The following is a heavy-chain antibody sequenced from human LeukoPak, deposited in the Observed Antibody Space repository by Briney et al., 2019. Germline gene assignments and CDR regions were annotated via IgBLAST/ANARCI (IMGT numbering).Heavy chain of an antibody. Sequence: ASVKVSCKASGYIFTSYGISWVRRAPGQGLEWMGWISAYNGHTRYVQKVQDRVTMTTDTSTSTAYMELRSLRSDDTAVYYCARDLTHRRNYDNSGYQIVPAFWGQGTLVTVSS. V-gene: IGHV1-18*01. CDR2: ISAYNGHT. J-gene: IGHJ4*02. CDR3: ARDLTHRRNYDNSGYQIVPAF. D-gene: IGHD3-22*01. CDR1: GYIFTSYG.